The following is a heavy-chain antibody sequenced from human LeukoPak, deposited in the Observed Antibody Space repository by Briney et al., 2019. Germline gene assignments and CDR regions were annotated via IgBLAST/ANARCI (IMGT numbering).Heavy chain of an antibody. Sequence: ASVKVSCKASGYTLTDYYMHWVRQAPGQGLEWMGRINPNSGGTNYAQKFQGRVTMARDTSTSTVSMELSSLSSEDTAVYYCARDFEHCSGGSCYSHYYGMDVWGQGTTVTVSS. CDR3: ARDFEHCSGGSCYSHYYGMDV. CDR2: INPNSGGT. D-gene: IGHD2-15*01. V-gene: IGHV1-2*06. CDR1: GYTLTDYY. J-gene: IGHJ6*02.